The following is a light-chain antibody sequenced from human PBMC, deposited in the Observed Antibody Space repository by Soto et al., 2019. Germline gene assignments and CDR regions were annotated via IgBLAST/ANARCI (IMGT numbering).Light chain of an antibody. Sequence: QSALTQPASVSGSPGQSITISCTGTSSDVGGYHYVSWYQQHPGKAPKRMIYEVSDRPSGVSNRCSGSKSGNTASLTISGLQAEDEADYYCSSYTSSSTRVFGGGTKVTVL. CDR1: SSDVGGYHY. CDR2: EVS. CDR3: SSYTSSSTRV. V-gene: IGLV2-14*01. J-gene: IGLJ2*01.